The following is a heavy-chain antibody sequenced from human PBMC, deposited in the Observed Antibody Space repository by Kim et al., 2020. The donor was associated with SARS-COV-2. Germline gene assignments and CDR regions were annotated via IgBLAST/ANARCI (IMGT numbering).Heavy chain of an antibody. Sequence: GGSLRLSCAASGFTFSNAWMSWVRQAPGKGLEWVGRIKSKTDGGTTDYAAPVKGRFTISRDDSKNTLYLQMNSLKTEDTAVYYCTTGVGTMVRGVIERGYWGQGTLVTVSS. D-gene: IGHD3-10*01. CDR2: IKSKTDGGTT. V-gene: IGHV3-15*01. CDR3: TTGVGTMVRGVIERGY. J-gene: IGHJ4*02. CDR1: GFTFSNAW.